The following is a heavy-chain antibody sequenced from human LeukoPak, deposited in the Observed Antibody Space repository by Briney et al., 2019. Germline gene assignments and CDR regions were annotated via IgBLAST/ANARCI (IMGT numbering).Heavy chain of an antibody. D-gene: IGHD4-17*01. CDR3: ARESRFSWATVTLGSHFDY. CDR1: GGSISSGGYY. Sequence: PSETLSLTCTVSGGSISSGGYYWSWIRQPPGKGLEWIGEINHSGSTNYNPSLKSRVTISVDTSKNQFSLKLSSVTAADTAVYYCARESRFSWATVTLGSHFDYWGQGTLVTVSS. CDR2: INHSGST. J-gene: IGHJ4*02. V-gene: IGHV4-39*07.